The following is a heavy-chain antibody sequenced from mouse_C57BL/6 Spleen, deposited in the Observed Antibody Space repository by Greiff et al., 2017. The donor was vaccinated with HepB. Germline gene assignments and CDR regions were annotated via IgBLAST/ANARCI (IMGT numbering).Heavy chain of an antibody. J-gene: IGHJ3*01. CDR3: ANYYGSEGAWFAY. V-gene: IGHV1-64*01. CDR1: GYTFTSYW. Sequence: QVQLQQPGAELVKPGASVKLSCKASGYTFTSYWMHWVKQRPGQGLEWIGMIHPNSGSTNYNEKFKSKATLTVDKSSSPAYMQLSSLTSEDSAVYYCANYYGSEGAWFAYWGQGTLVTVSA. CDR2: IHPNSGST. D-gene: IGHD1-1*01.